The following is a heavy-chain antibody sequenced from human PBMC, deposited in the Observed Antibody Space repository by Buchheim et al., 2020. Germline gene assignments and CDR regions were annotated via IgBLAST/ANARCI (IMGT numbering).Heavy chain of an antibody. V-gene: IGHV3-23*01. CDR3: TKARYYSSDDNFYESDG. D-gene: IGHD2-15*01. Sequence: EVQLLESGGGLVQPGGSLRLSCAASGFTFSSYGMSWVRQAPGKGLEWVSAVTGSSGNMFYADSVKGRFSISRDNSKNTLYLQMSTLRAEDTAVYYCTKARYYSSDDNFYESDGWGQGTL. J-gene: IGHJ4*02. CDR1: GFTFSSYG. CDR2: VTGSSGNM.